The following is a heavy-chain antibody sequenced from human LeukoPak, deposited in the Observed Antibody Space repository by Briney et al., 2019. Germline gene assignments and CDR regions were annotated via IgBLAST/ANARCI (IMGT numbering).Heavy chain of an antibody. CDR2: ISYDGSNK. Sequence: GRSLRLSCAASGFTFRRHGMHWVRQAPGKGLEWVAVISYDGSNKNYADSVKGRFTISRDNSKNTLYLQMNSLRAEDTAVYYCAKDRSSSWSLDYWGQGTLVTVSS. CDR1: GFTFRRHG. CDR3: AKDRSSSWSLDY. V-gene: IGHV3-30*18. D-gene: IGHD6-13*01. J-gene: IGHJ4*02.